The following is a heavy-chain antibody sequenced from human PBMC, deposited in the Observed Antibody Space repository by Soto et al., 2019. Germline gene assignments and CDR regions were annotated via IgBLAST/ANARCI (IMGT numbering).Heavy chain of an antibody. CDR3: EREIVGSTTTGWLEP. CDR1: RGTFSRYA. V-gene: IGHV1-69*13. D-gene: IGHD1-26*01. Sequence: SVKVSCKASRGTFSRYAISWMLQATGQGLQWTGGIIAIFGAGNYAKKLQSRVTITPDESTSTAYVDLSSQRLEAPAVNYSEREIVGSTTTGWLEPWGQGTLVTVSS. J-gene: IGHJ5*02. CDR2: IIAIFGAG.